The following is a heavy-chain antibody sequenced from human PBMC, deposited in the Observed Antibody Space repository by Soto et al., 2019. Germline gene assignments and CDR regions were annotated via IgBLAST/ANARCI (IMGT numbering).Heavy chain of an antibody. CDR3: ARHTPAISISDH. D-gene: IGHD2-15*01. J-gene: IGHJ4*02. V-gene: IGHV4-39*01. CDR2: IYYSGST. Sequence: QLQLQESGPGLVKPSETLSLTCTVSGGSISSSSYYWGWIRQPPGKGLKWIGSIYYSGSTYYNPSLKSRVTISVDTSKNQFSLKLSSVTAAYTAVYYCARHTPAISISDHWGQGTLVTVSS. CDR1: GGSISSSSYY.